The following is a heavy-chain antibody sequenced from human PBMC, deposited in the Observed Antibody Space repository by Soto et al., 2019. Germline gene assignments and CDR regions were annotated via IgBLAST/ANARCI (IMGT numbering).Heavy chain of an antibody. J-gene: IGHJ5*02. CDR2: IYWDDDK. CDR1: GFSLSTSGVG. CDR3: AHRPGYGRYYYGSGSYSFDP. V-gene: IGHV2-5*02. D-gene: IGHD3-10*01. Sequence: SGPTLVKPTQTLTLTCTFSGFSLSTSGVGVGWIRQPPGKALEWLALIYWDDDKGYSPSLTSRLTLTKDTSKNQVVLTMTNMDPVDTATYYCAHRPGYGRYYYGSGSYSFDPWGQGTLVTVSS.